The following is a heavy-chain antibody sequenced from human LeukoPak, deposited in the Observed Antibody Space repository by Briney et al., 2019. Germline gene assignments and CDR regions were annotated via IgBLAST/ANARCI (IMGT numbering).Heavy chain of an antibody. CDR2: IYWDDDK. D-gene: IGHD6-25*01. CDR1: GFSLSTSGVG. J-gene: IGHJ4*02. Sequence: SGPTLVKPPQPLTLTCTFSGFSLSTSGVGVGWIRQPPGKALEWLALIYWDDDKRYSPSLKSRLTITKDTSKNQVVLTMTNMDPVDTATYYCAHINTQRSVDYWGQGTLVTVSS. CDR3: AHINTQRSVDY. V-gene: IGHV2-5*02.